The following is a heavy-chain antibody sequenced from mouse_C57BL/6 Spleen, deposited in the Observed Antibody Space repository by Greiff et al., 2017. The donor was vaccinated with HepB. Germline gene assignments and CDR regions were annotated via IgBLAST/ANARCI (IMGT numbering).Heavy chain of an antibody. CDR1: GFNIKDDY. J-gene: IGHJ3*01. Sequence: EVQLQQSGAELVRPGASVKLSCTASGFNIKDDYMHWVKQRPEQGLEWIGWIDPENGDTEYASKFQGKATITADTSSNTAYLQLSSLTSEDTAVYYCITGDPWFAYWGQGTLVTVSA. CDR3: ITGDPWFAY. V-gene: IGHV14-4*01. CDR2: IDPENGDT.